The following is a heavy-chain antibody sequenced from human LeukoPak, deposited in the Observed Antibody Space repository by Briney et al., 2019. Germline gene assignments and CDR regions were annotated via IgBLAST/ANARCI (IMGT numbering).Heavy chain of an antibody. CDR3: AREARGSGRDFDY. V-gene: IGHV3-11*01. D-gene: IGHD1-26*01. Sequence: PGGSLRLSCAASGFSFSDFYMSWIRQAPGMGLEWISYIGTRSNPIYYADSVKGRFTISRDDAKNSLYLQMNSLRDQDTAVYFCAREARGSGRDFDYWGQGILVTVSS. CDR2: IGTRSNPI. CDR1: GFSFSDFY. J-gene: IGHJ4*02.